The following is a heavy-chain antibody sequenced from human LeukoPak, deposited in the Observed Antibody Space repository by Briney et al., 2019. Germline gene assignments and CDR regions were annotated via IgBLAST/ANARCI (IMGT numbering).Heavy chain of an antibody. CDR2: IRSKANSYAT. Sequence: GGALRLSCAASGFTFSGSAMHWVRQASGKGLEWVGRIRSKANSYATAYAASVKGRFTISRDDSKNTAYLQMNSLKTEDTAVYYCARGGRDYGGTKSDYWGQGTLVTVSS. CDR3: ARGGRDYGGTKSDY. CDR1: GFTFSGSA. D-gene: IGHD4-23*01. V-gene: IGHV3-73*01. J-gene: IGHJ4*02.